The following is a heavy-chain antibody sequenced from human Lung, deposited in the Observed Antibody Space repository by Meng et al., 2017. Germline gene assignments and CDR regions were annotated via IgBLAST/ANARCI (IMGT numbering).Heavy chain of an antibody. CDR2: IYHSGGT. V-gene: IGHV4-4*02. J-gene: IGHJ4*02. D-gene: IGHD2-2*01. CDR1: GGSISSSNW. Sequence: VQLQECGPGLVKPSGTLSLTCCVSGGSISSSNWWSWVRQPPGKGLEWIGEIYHSGGTKYNPSLKSRVTISVDKSKNQFSLKLSSVTAADTAVYYCARGLGEAVVPRTMFDYWGQGTLVTVSS. CDR3: ARGLGEAVVPRTMFDY.